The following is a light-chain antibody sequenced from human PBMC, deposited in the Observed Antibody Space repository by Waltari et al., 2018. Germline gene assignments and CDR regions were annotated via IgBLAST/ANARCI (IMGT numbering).Light chain of an antibody. CDR1: QSLLHSNVYND. CDR2: LGS. Sequence: DIVMTQSPPSLPVTPGEPASISCRSSQSLLHSNVYNDLDWYLQKPGQSPQLLIYLGSHRASGVPDRFSGSGSGTDFTLKISRVEAEDVGVYYCMQALQTPLTFGGGTKVEIK. J-gene: IGKJ4*01. V-gene: IGKV2-28*01. CDR3: MQALQTPLT.